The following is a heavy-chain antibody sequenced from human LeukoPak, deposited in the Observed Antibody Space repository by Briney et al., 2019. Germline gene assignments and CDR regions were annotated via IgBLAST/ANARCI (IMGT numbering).Heavy chain of an antibody. CDR1: GYTLTELS. Sequence: ASVKVSCKVSGYTLTELSMHWVRQTPGKGLEWMGSFDHEEGETIYAQKFQGRVTMTEDTSTDTAYMELSSLRSEDTAVYYCATRGIGPDIILSNYYYMDVWGKGTTVTISS. D-gene: IGHD3-10*01. J-gene: IGHJ6*03. V-gene: IGHV1-24*01. CDR3: ATRGIGPDIILSNYYYMDV. CDR2: FDHEEGET.